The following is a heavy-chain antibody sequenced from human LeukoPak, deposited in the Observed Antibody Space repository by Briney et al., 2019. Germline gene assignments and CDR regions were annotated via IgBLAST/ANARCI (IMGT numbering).Heavy chain of an antibody. Sequence: PSETLSLTCTVSGGSISSSSYYWGWIRQPPGKGLEWIGSIYYSGSAYYNPSLKSRVTISVDTSKNQFSLKLSSVTAADTAVYYCARVLSSSTGVDYWGQGTLVTVSS. V-gene: IGHV4-39*07. D-gene: IGHD6-6*01. CDR3: ARVLSSSTGVDY. CDR2: IYYSGSA. J-gene: IGHJ4*02. CDR1: GGSISSSSYY.